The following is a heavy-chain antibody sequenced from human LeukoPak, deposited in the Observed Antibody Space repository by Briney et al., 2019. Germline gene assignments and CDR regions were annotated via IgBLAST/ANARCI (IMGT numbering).Heavy chain of an antibody. CDR2: IGTAGDT. Sequence: GGSLKPSCQASGFTFSDYDMPWFGQAKGKGLEWASPIGTAGDTYYTGSVKGRFTISRENAKNSLYLQMNSLRAGDTAVYYCARVAKERVGGVYYFDYWGQGTLVTVSS. CDR1: GFTFSDYD. D-gene: IGHD1-1*01. V-gene: IGHV3-13*01. J-gene: IGHJ4*02. CDR3: ARVAKERVGGVYYFDY.